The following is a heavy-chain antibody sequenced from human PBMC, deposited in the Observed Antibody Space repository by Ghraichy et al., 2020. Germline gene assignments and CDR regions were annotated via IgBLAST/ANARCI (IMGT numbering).Heavy chain of an antibody. CDR2: IVVGSGNT. Sequence: SVKVSCKASGFTFTSSAMQWVRQARGQRLEWIGWIVVGSGNTNYAQKFQERVTITRDMSTSTAYMELSSLRSEDTAVYYCAAHSYYPYYYYYGMDVWGQGTTVTVSS. CDR3: AAHSYYPYYYYYGMDV. J-gene: IGHJ6*02. V-gene: IGHV1-58*02. CDR1: GFTFTSSA. D-gene: IGHD2-21*02.